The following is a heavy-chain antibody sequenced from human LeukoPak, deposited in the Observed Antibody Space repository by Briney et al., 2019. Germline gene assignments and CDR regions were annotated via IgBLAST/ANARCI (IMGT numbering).Heavy chain of an antibody. CDR3: ARDVLVSFDY. J-gene: IGHJ4*02. D-gene: IGHD6-13*01. CDR2: ISYDGSNK. V-gene: IGHV3-30*03. CDR1: GFTFSSYG. Sequence: AGGSLRLSCAASGFTFSSYGMHGVRQAPGKGLEWVAVISYDGSNKYYADSVKGRFTISRDNSKNTLYLQMNSLRAEDTAVYYCARDVLVSFDYWGQGTLVTVSS.